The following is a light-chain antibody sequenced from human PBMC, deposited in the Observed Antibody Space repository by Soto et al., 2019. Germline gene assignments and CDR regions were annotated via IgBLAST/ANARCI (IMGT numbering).Light chain of an antibody. CDR1: QDINKW. CDR2: SAS. J-gene: IGKJ4*01. Sequence: DIQMTQSPSSVSASVGDRVTITCRASQDINKWLAWYQQKPGTAPKLLIYSASSLYTGVPSRFSGSGSGTDFTLTISSPQPEDFATYYCQQANTFALTFGGGTKVDI. V-gene: IGKV1-12*01. CDR3: QQANTFALT.